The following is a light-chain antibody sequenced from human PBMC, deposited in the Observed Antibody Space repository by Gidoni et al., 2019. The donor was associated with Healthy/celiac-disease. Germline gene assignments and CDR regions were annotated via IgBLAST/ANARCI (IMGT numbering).Light chain of an antibody. CDR3: QQYNSLLT. V-gene: IGKV1-5*03. Sequence: DIQMPQSPSTLSASVGDRVTITCRASQSISSWLAWYQQKPGKAPKLLIYKASSLESGVPSRFSGSGAGTEFTLTISSLQPDDFANYYCQQYNSLLTFGGGTKVEIK. CDR2: KAS. CDR1: QSISSW. J-gene: IGKJ4*01.